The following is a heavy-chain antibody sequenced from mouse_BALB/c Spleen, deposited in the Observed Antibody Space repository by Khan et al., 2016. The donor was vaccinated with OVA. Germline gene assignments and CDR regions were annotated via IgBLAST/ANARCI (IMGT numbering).Heavy chain of an antibody. Sequence: EVQVVESGPGLVKPSQSLSLTCTVTGYSIASDYAWNWIRQFPGNKLEWMGFISYSGNTNYNQSLKSRISITRDPSQNQIFLQLNSVTSEDTATNYCARGYGGDLDYWGQGTTFTVSS. CDR3: ARGYGGDLDY. D-gene: IGHD1-1*02. CDR2: ISYSGNT. J-gene: IGHJ2*01. CDR1: GYSIASDYA. V-gene: IGHV3-2*02.